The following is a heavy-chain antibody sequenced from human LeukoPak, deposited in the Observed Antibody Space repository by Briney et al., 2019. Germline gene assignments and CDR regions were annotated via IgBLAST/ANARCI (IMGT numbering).Heavy chain of an antibody. CDR3: ARGPFSRYYDSSGYYLYYFDY. D-gene: IGHD3-22*01. CDR2: MNPNSGNT. V-gene: IGHV1-8*03. J-gene: IGHJ4*02. CDR1: GYTFTSYD. Sequence: ASVKVSCKASGYTFTSYDINWVRQATGQGLEWMGWMNPNSGNTGYAQKFQGRVTITRNTSISTAYMELSSLRSEDTAVYYCARGPFSRYYDSSGYYLYYFDYWGQGTLVTVSS.